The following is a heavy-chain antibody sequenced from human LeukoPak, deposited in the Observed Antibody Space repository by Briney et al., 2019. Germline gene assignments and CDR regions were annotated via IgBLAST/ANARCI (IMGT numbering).Heavy chain of an antibody. D-gene: IGHD2-21*01. CDR3: ARGVVALDAFDI. J-gene: IGHJ3*02. CDR2: IKQAGSEN. Sequence: GGSLRLSCAASGFIFSSYWMTWVRQAPGKGLEWVANIKQAGSENSYVDSVKGRFTISRDNAKNSLYLQINSLRAEDTAVYYCARGVVALDAFDIWGQGTMVTVSS. V-gene: IGHV3-7*01. CDR1: GFIFSSYW.